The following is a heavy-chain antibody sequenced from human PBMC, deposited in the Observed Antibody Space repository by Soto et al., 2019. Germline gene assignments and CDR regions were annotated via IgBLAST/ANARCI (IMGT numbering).Heavy chain of an antibody. CDR1: GFTFSSYA. V-gene: IGHV3-30-3*01. CDR2: ISYDGSNK. Sequence: GGSLRLSCAASGFTFSSYAMHWVRQAPGKGLEWVAVISYDGSNKYYADSVKGRFTISRDNSKNTLYLQMNSLRAEDTAVYYCARLGGDDLTNYGSGSYAPFDYWGQGTLVTVSS. J-gene: IGHJ4*02. CDR3: ARLGGDDLTNYGSGSYAPFDY. D-gene: IGHD3-10*01.